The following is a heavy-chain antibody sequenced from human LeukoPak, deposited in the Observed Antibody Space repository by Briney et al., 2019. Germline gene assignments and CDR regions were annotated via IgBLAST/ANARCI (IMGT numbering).Heavy chain of an antibody. D-gene: IGHD2-15*01. CDR3: ARMTRGSSIRFDP. J-gene: IGHJ5*02. Sequence: GSLRLSCAASGLTFSNAWMSWVRQAPGKGLEWIGSGSTYYNPSLKSRVTISVDTSKSQFSLKLTSVTAADTAVYYCARMTRGSSIRFDPWGQGTLVTVSS. CDR2: SGST. V-gene: IGHV4-34*01. CDR1: GLTFSNAW.